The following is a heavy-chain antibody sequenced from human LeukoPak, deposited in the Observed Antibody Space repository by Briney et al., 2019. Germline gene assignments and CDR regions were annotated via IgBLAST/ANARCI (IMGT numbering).Heavy chain of an antibody. V-gene: IGHV3-23*01. Sequence: GGSLRLSCAASGFTFSSYAMSWVRQAPGKGLEWVSAISGSGGSTYYADSVKGRFTISRDNSKNTLYLQMNSLRAEDTAVYYCAKDLLGGGPYNNWFDPWGQGTLVTVSS. CDR3: AKDLLGGGPYNNWFDP. CDR1: GFTFSSYA. CDR2: ISGSGGST. J-gene: IGHJ5*02. D-gene: IGHD1-26*01.